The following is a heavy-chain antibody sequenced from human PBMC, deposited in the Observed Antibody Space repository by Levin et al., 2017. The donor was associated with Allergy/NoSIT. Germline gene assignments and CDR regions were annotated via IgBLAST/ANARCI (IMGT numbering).Heavy chain of an antibody. D-gene: IGHD6-13*01. Sequence: GGSLRLSCAASGFTFSSYSMNWVRQAPGKGLEWVSSISSSSSYIYYADSVKGRFTISRDNAKNSLYLQMNSLRAGDTAVYYCARDPSSWSLYYYYGMDVWGQGTTVTVSS. CDR2: ISSSSSYI. J-gene: IGHJ6*02. CDR3: ARDPSSWSLYYYYGMDV. V-gene: IGHV3-21*01. CDR1: GFTFSSYS.